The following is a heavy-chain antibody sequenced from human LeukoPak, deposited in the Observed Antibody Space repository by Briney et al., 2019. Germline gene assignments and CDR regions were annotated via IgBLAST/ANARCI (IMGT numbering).Heavy chain of an antibody. Sequence: GGSLRLSCAGSGFNFNNYAMHWVRQAPGKGLEWLSGISWNSGTRGYADSVKGRFTISRDNAKNSLYLQKNSLRPDDTAFYYCAKATGDWYFDLWGRGTLVTVSS. CDR2: ISWNSGTR. J-gene: IGHJ2*01. CDR3: AKATGDWYFDL. D-gene: IGHD7-27*01. V-gene: IGHV3-9*01. CDR1: GFNFNNYA.